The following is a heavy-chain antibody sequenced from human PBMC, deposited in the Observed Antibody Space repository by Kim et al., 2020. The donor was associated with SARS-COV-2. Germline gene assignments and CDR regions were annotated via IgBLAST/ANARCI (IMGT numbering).Heavy chain of an antibody. J-gene: IGHJ4*02. Sequence: NYAQKFQGRVTITADESTSTAYMELSSLRSEDTAVYYCARQSSGWRILDYWGQGTLVTVSS. V-gene: IGHV1-69*01. D-gene: IGHD6-19*01. CDR3: ARQSSGWRILDY.